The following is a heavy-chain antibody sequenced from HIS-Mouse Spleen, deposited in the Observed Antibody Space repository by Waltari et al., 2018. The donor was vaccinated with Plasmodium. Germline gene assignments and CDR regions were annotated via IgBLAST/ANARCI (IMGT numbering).Heavy chain of an antibody. J-gene: IGHJ4*02. CDR1: GGSISSSSYY. V-gene: IGHV4-39*01. D-gene: IGHD1-26*01. CDR2: IYYGGST. CDR3: ARRGGSYYYFDY. Sequence: QLQLQESGPGLVKPSETLSLTCTVPGGSISSSSYYWGGIRQPPGKGLEWIGSIYYGGSTYYNPSLKSRVTISVDTSKNQFSLKLSSVTAADTAVYYCARRGGSYYYFDYWGQGTLVTVSS.